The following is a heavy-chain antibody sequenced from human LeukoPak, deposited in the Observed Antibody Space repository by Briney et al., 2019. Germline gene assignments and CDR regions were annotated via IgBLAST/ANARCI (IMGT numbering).Heavy chain of an antibody. D-gene: IGHD6-19*01. CDR1: GFTFSSYA. J-gene: IGHJ3*02. Sequence: PGGSLRLSCAASGFTFSSYAMHWVRQAPGKGLEWVAVISYDGSNKYYADSAKGRFTISRDNSKNTLYLQMNSLRAEDTAVYYCARQPGIAVATDAFDIWGQGTMVTVSS. CDR2: ISYDGSNK. V-gene: IGHV3-30*04. CDR3: ARQPGIAVATDAFDI.